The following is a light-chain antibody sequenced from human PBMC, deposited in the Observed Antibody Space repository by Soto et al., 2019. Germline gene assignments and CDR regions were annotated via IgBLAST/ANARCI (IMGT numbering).Light chain of an antibody. CDR2: DAS. CDR3: QQYNKWPQT. J-gene: IGKJ1*01. Sequence: DIQMTQTHSTLSASVGDRVTITCRASQSISSWLAWYQQKPGKAPKLLIYDASSLESGVPSRFSGSGSGTEFTLTISSLQSEDIAVYYCQQYNKWPQTFGQGTKVDI. CDR1: QSISSW. V-gene: IGKV1-5*01.